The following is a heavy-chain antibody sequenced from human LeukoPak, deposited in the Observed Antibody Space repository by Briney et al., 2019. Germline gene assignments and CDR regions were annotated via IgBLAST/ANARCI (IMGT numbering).Heavy chain of an antibody. D-gene: IGHD2/OR15-2a*01. CDR1: GFTFSSYA. CDR3: ARDFYLIGAFDI. CDR2: ISYDGSNK. J-gene: IGHJ3*02. Sequence: PGRSLRLSCAASGFTFSSYAMHWVRQAPGKGLEWVAVISYDGSNKYYADSVKGRFTISRDNSKNTLYLQMNSLRAEDTAVYYCARDFYLIGAFDIWGQGTMVTVSS. V-gene: IGHV3-30-3*01.